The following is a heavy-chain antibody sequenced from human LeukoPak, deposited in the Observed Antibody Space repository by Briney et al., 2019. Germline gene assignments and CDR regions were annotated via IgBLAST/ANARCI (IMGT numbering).Heavy chain of an antibody. Sequence: GGSLRLSCTASGFTFGDYAMSWFRQAPGKGLEWVSGISWNSGSIGYADSVKGRFTISRDNAKNSLYLQMNSLRAEDMALYYCAKGGDYSGYDFFDYWGQGTLVTVSS. D-gene: IGHD5-12*01. CDR2: ISWNSGSI. V-gene: IGHV3-9*03. J-gene: IGHJ4*02. CDR1: GFTFGDYA. CDR3: AKGGDYSGYDFFDY.